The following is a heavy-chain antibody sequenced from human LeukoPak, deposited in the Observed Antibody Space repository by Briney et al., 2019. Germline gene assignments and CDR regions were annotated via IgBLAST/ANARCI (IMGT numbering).Heavy chain of an antibody. J-gene: IGHJ4*02. CDR2: IYSGGST. Sequence: GGSLRLSCAASGFTVSSNYMSWVRQAPGKGLEWVSVIYSGGSTYYADSVKGRFTISRDNAKNSLFLQMNSLTTEDTAVYYCATVQFLEWLPDWGQGTLVAVS. CDR3: ATVQFLEWLPD. V-gene: IGHV3-66*01. CDR1: GFTVSSNY. D-gene: IGHD3-3*01.